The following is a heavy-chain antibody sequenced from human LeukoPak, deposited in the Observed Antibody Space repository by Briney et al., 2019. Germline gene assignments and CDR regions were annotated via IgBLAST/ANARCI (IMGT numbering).Heavy chain of an antibody. CDR1: GYSFTSYW. CDR2: IYPGDSDT. V-gene: IGHV5-51*01. Sequence: GESLKISCQGSGYSFTSYWIGWVRQMPGQGLEWMGIIYPGDSDTRYSPSFQGQVTISADKSISTAYLQWSSLKASDTAMYYCARQDYYGSGSYTWFDPWGQGTLVTVSS. D-gene: IGHD3-10*01. J-gene: IGHJ5*02. CDR3: ARQDYYGSGSYTWFDP.